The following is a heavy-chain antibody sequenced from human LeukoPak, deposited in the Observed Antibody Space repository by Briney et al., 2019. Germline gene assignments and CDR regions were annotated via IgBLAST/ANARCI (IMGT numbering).Heavy chain of an antibody. CDR2: IYYSGST. D-gene: IGHD3-10*01. V-gene: IGHV4-39*07. J-gene: IGHJ5*02. Sequence: SETLSLTCTVSGGSISSSSYYWGWIRQPPGKGLEWIGSIYYSGSTNYNPSLKSRVTISVDTSKNQFSLKLSSVTAADTAVYYCARSITMVRWGDAPNWFDPWGQGTLVTVSS. CDR3: ARSITMVRWGDAPNWFDP. CDR1: GGSISSSSYY.